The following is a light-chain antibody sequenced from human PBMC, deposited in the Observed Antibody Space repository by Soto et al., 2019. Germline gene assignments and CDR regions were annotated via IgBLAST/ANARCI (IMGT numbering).Light chain of an antibody. V-gene: IGLV2-8*01. CDR3: SSYAGSNNYV. Sequence: QSALTQPPSASGSPVQSVTISCTGTSSDVGGYNYVSWYQQHPGKAPKLMIYEVSKRPSGVPDRFSGSKSGNTASLTVSGLQAEDEADYYCSSYAGSNNYVFGTGTNLTVL. CDR1: SSDVGGYNY. CDR2: EVS. J-gene: IGLJ1*01.